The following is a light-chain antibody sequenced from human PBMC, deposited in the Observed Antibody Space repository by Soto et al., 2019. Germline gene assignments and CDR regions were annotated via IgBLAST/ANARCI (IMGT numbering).Light chain of an antibody. CDR3: QQYNNWPPIT. V-gene: IGKV3-15*01. CDR2: DAS. Sequence: EIVMTQSPGTLSVSPGERANLSCRASQSVRSKLAWYQQKPGQAPRLLIYDASTRATGIPARFSGSGSVTEFTLTISSLQSEDFAVYYCQQYNNWPPITFGQGTRLEIK. J-gene: IGKJ5*01. CDR1: QSVRSK.